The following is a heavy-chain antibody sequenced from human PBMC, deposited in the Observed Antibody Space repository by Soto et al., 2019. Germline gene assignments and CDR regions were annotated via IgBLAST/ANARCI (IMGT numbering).Heavy chain of an antibody. CDR2: INHSGST. Sequence: PSETLSLTCAVYGGSFSGYYWSWIRQPPGKGLEWIGEINHSGSTNYNPSLKSRVTISVDTSKNQFPLKLSSVTAADTAVYYCARGPYYDFWSGYFGPRKTRADYYYYGMDVWGQGTTVTVSS. CDR3: ARGPYYDFWSGYFGPRKTRADYYYYGMDV. J-gene: IGHJ6*02. V-gene: IGHV4-34*01. D-gene: IGHD3-3*01. CDR1: GGSFSGYY.